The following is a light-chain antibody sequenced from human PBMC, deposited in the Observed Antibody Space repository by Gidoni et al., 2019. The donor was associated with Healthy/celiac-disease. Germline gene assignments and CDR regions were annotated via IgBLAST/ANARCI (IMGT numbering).Light chain of an antibody. CDR3: QQLNSYPNT. V-gene: IGKV1-9*01. J-gene: IGKJ5*01. Sequence: DIKLTQSPSFLSASVGDRVTITCRASQGISSYLAWYQQNPGKAPKLLIYAASTLQSGVPSRFSGSVSGTEFTLTLSSLQPEDFATYYCQQLNSYPNTFGQGTRLEIK. CDR1: QGISSY. CDR2: AAS.